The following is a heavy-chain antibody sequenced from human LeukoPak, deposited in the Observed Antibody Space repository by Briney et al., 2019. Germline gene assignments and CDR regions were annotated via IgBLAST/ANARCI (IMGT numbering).Heavy chain of an antibody. D-gene: IGHD3-22*01. Sequence: GGSLRLSCAASGFTFSSYAMSWVRQAPGKGLEWGSGISASGGTTYYADSVKGRFTISRDNSKNTLYLQMNSLRAEDTAVYYCAKGQSSSGLRNYFDYWGQGTLVTVSS. V-gene: IGHV3-23*01. CDR1: GFTFSSYA. CDR2: ISASGGTT. CDR3: AKGQSSSGLRNYFDY. J-gene: IGHJ4*02.